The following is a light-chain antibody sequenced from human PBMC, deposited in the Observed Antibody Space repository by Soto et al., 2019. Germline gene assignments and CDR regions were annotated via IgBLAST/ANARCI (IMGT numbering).Light chain of an antibody. Sequence: DIQVTQYPSSLSASVGDRVTITCRASQDIKNYLAWYQQKQGEIPKLLIYAASTLESGIPPRFSGSRSGTDFTLTINNLQPEDVATYYCQRYYNAPFTFGGGTKVDIK. J-gene: IGKJ4*01. CDR2: AAS. CDR1: QDIKNY. CDR3: QRYYNAPFT. V-gene: IGKV1-27*01.